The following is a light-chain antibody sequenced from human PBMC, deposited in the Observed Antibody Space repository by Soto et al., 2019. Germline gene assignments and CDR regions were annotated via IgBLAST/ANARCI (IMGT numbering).Light chain of an antibody. CDR3: QQYSDWPLT. J-gene: IGKJ4*01. CDR1: QNLYNN. CDR2: GAS. V-gene: IGKV3-15*01. Sequence: EIVMTQSPATLSVSPGERATLSCRASQNLYNNLAWYQQKLGQAPRLLIYGASARATDIPARFSGSGSGTEFTLTISGLQSEDFAIYYCQQYSDWPLTFGGGTKGEIK.